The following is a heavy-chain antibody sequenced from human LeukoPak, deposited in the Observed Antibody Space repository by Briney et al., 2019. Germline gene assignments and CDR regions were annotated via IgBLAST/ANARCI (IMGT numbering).Heavy chain of an antibody. J-gene: IGHJ4*02. D-gene: IGHD3-10*01. CDR3: ARDFYYYGSGSRLDY. V-gene: IGHV3-30-3*01. CDR1: GFTFSSYA. CDR2: ISYDGSNK. Sequence: GGSLRLSCAASGFTFSSYAMHWVRQAPGKGLEWVAVISYDGSNKYYADSVKGRFTISRDNSKNTLYLQMNSLRAEDTAVYYCARDFYYYGSGSRLDYWGQGTLVTVSS.